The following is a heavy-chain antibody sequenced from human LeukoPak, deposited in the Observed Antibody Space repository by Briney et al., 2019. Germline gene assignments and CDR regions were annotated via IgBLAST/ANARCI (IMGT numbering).Heavy chain of an antibody. J-gene: IGHJ4*02. CDR2: INPNSGDT. D-gene: IGHD5-24*01. Sequence: GASVTVSFTASGYTFTFYYVHWVRQAPGQGREWMGWINPNSGDTNYAQKFQGRVTMTSDTSINTAYMELSRLTSDDTAVYYCARGQSLRADYWGQGTLVTVSS. CDR1: GYTFTFYY. CDR3: ARGQSLRADY. V-gene: IGHV1-2*02.